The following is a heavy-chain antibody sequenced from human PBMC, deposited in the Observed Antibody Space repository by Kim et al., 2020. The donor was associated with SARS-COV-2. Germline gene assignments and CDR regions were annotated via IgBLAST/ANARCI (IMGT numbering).Heavy chain of an antibody. Sequence: GGSLRLSCAASGFIFRSFWMSWVRQAPGKGLEWVANIKEDGSEKYYVDSVKGRFTISRDNAKSSLYLQMNSLRAEDTAVYYCASAHGDYYDSSGYHVVNRFHYWGQGILVTVSS. D-gene: IGHD3-22*01. V-gene: IGHV3-7*01. CDR1: GFIFRSFW. CDR2: IKEDGSEK. J-gene: IGHJ4*02. CDR3: ASAHGDYYDSSGYHVVNRFHY.